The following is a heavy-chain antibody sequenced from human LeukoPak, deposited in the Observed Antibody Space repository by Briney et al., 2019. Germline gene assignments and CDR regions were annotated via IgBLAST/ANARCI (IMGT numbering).Heavy chain of an antibody. CDR3: AKENGSYYGGADC. V-gene: IGHV3-23*01. J-gene: IGHJ4*02. CDR2: ISGSGGST. Sequence: VQPGGSLRLSCAASGLTVSSNYMSWVRQAPGQGLEWVSSISGSGGSTSYADSVKGRFTISRDNSKNTVYLQMNSLRAEDTAVYYCAKENGSYYGGADCWGQGTLVTVSS. D-gene: IGHD1-26*01. CDR1: GLTVSSNY.